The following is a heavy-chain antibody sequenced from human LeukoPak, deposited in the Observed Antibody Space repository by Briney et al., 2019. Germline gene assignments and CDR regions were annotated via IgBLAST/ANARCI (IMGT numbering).Heavy chain of an antibody. CDR3: ARDRVYCSSTSCSAETGGMDV. CDR2: IYSGGST. Sequence: PGGSLRLSCAASGFTVSSNYMSWVRQAPGKGLEWVSVIYSGGSTYYADSVKGRFTISRDNSKNTLYLQMNSLRAEDTAVYYCARDRVYCSSTSCSAETGGMDVWGQGTTVTVSS. J-gene: IGHJ6*02. V-gene: IGHV3-66*01. D-gene: IGHD2-2*01. CDR1: GFTVSSNY.